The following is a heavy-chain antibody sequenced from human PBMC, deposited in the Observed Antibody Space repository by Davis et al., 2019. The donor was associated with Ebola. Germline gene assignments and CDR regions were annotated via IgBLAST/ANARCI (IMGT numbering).Heavy chain of an antibody. CDR3: AKDLRTTSAFDI. CDR1: GFTFSSYG. CDR2: IWYDGSNK. J-gene: IGHJ3*02. D-gene: IGHD1-1*01. Sequence: GESLKISCAASGFTFSSYGMHWVRQAPGKGLEWVAVIWYDGSNKYYADSVKGRFTISRDNAKNSLYLQMNSLRPEDTAVYYCAKDLRTTSAFDIWGQGTMVTVSS. V-gene: IGHV3-33*03.